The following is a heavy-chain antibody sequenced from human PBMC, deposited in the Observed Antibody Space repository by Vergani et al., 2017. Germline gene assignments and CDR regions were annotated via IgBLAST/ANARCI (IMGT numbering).Heavy chain of an antibody. CDR2: IVWSNDAV. J-gene: IGHJ1*01. Sequence: VQLVESGGGVVQPGGSLRLSCAASGFTFSSYGMHWVRQVPGKGPEWVSGIVWSNDAVLYAASVKGRFTISRDNANNSLYLQMDSLRPEDTALYYCAKAGQYDSDNFHDSWGQGALVTVAS. CDR3: AKAGQYDSDNFHDS. CDR1: GFTFSSYG. V-gene: IGHV3-9*01. D-gene: IGHD3-22*01.